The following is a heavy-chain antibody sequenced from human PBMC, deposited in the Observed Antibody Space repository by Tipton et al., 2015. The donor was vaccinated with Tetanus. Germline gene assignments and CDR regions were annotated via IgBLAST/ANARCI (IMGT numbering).Heavy chain of an antibody. D-gene: IGHD3-10*01. CDR2: IYFEGST. CDR3: ARRLYGYWFDP. J-gene: IGHJ5*02. CDR1: GGSISDKKYY. V-gene: IGHV4-39*02. Sequence: TLSLTCTVSGGSISDKKYYWGWIRQPPGKGLEWIASIYFEGSTYYSPSLESGVTIAVDTSQNGFSLRLTSVNDADTAVYYCARRLYGYWFDPWGQGNLVTVSS.